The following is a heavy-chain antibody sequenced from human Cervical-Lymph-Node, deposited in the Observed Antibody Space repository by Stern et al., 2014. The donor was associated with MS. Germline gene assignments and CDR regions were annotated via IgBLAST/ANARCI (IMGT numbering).Heavy chain of an antibody. D-gene: IGHD3-10*01. CDR3: ATRGDSYYFDY. CDR1: GYSFSNYD. CDR2: MHPKTENT. J-gene: IGHJ4*02. Sequence: MQLVESGAEVKKPGASVKVSCKASGYSFSNYDINWVRQATGQGLEWLGWMHPKTENTGYPEKFQGRVTMTSDTSINTAYMELSSLKAEDTAVYYCATRGDSYYFDYWGQGTLVTVSS. V-gene: IGHV1-8*01.